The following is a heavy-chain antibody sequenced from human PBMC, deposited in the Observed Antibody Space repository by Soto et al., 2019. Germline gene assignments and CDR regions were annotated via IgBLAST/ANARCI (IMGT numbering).Heavy chain of an antibody. CDR2: ISGSGGSK. CDR1: GFTFSSYA. V-gene: IGHV3-23*01. J-gene: IGHJ4*02. D-gene: IGHD1-26*01. CDR3: AKGAGVDSGSYIPHFDY. Sequence: PGGSLRLSCAASGFTFSSYAMRWVRQAPGKGLEWVSAISGSGGSKYYADSVKGRFTISRDNSKNTLYLQKNRLRAGDTAVYYCAKGAGVDSGSYIPHFDYWGQGTLVTVSS.